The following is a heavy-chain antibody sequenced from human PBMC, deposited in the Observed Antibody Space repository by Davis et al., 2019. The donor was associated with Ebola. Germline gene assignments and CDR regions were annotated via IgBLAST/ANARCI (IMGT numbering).Heavy chain of an antibody. D-gene: IGHD4-17*01. Sequence: HTGGSLRLSCAASGFTFSSYWMSWVRQAPGKGLVWVSRINSDASSTSYADSVKGRFTISRDNAKNTLYLQMNSLRAEDTAVYYCAKDIWTVTTPDYWGQGTLVTVSS. CDR3: AKDIWTVTTPDY. V-gene: IGHV3-74*01. CDR2: INSDASST. J-gene: IGHJ4*02. CDR1: GFTFSSYW.